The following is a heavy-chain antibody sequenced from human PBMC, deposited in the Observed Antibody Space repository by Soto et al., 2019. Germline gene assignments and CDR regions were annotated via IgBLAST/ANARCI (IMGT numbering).Heavy chain of an antibody. J-gene: IGHJ5*02. CDR3: ARGRYCSGGSCPLWFDP. D-gene: IGHD2-15*01. CDR2: INPNSGGT. CDR1: GYTFTGYY. Sequence: QVQLVQSGAEVKKPGASVKVSCKASGYTFTGYYMHWVRQAPGQGLEWMGWINPNSGGTNYAQKFQGWVTMTRDTSISTAYMELSRLRSDDTAVYYCARGRYCSGGSCPLWFDPWGQGTLVTVSS. V-gene: IGHV1-2*04.